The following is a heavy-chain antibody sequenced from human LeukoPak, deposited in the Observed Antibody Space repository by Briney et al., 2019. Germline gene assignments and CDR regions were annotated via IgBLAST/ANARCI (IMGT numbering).Heavy chain of an antibody. D-gene: IGHD3-3*01. V-gene: IGHV6-1*01. CDR3: ARAAGVGGTFDI. CDR2: TYYRSKWYN. CDR1: GDSVSSNSAA. Sequence: SQILSLTCAISGDSVSSNSAAWNWIRQSPLRGLEWLGRTYYRSKWYNDYAISVKGRITINPDTSKNQFSLQLNSVTPEDTAVYYCARAAGVGGTFDIWGQGTMVTVSS. J-gene: IGHJ3*02.